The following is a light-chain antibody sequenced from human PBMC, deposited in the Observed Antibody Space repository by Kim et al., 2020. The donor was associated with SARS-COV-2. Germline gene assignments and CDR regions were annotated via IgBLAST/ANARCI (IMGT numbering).Light chain of an antibody. Sequence: APGKTARVTCGGNNNGSKSVHWYPQKPGQAPVLVIYYDSDRPSGIPERFSGSNSGNTATLTISRVEAGDEADYYCQVWDSSSDHVVFGGGTQLTVL. CDR2: YDS. CDR3: QVWDSSSDHVV. V-gene: IGLV3-21*04. CDR1: NNGSKS. J-gene: IGLJ2*01.